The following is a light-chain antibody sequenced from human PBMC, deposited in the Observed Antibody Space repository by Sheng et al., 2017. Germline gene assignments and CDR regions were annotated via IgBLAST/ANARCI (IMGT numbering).Light chain of an antibody. CDR1: QSVSSSY. J-gene: IGKJ4*01. Sequence: EIVLTQSPATLSLSPGERATLSCGASQSVSSSYLAWYQQKPGQAPRLLIYDASNRAAGIPARFSGSGSGTDFTLTISSLEPEDFAVYYCQQRSNWPLTFGGGTKVEI. CDR2: DAS. V-gene: IGKV3-11*01. CDR3: QQRSNWPLT.